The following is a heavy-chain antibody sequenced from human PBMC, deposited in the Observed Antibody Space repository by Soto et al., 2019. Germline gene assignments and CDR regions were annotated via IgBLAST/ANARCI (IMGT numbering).Heavy chain of an antibody. J-gene: IGHJ5*02. CDR3: ARDRVEGNRYYL. Sequence: SETLALTLGVSGGTIIPGGYSVGWLGQHQGKGLGRIGYISPTGSTSYNTSPKTRFTISVDRSKNQFSLKLSSVTAADPAVFYCARDRVEGNRYYLWSQGT. CDR2: ISPTGST. D-gene: IGHD1-1*01. V-gene: IGHV4-30-2*01. CDR1: GGTIIPGGYS.